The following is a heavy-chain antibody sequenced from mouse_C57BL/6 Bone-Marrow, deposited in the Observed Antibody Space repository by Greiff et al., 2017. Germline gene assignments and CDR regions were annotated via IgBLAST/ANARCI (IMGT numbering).Heavy chain of an antibody. CDR2: IDPNSGGT. CDR3: ARGYDYGDAMDN. J-gene: IGHJ4*01. D-gene: IGHD2-4*01. V-gene: IGHV1-62-3*01. Sequence: QVQLQQPGAELVKPGASVKLSCKASGYTFTSYWMHWVKQRPGRGLEWIGMIDPNSGGTKYNEKFKSKATMTVDKSSSTAYMQLNSLTSEDSAVYYCARGYDYGDAMDNWGQGTSVTVSS. CDR1: GYTFTSYW.